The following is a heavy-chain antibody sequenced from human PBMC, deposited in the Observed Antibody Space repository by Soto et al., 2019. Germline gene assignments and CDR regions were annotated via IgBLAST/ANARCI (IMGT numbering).Heavy chain of an antibody. Sequence: QVQLVESGGGLVKPEGSLRLSCAASGFIFSDYYMTWIRQAPGKGLEWLSCSSNRDRSTYYADSVKDRFVVSKDNAKNLVYLQMNSLRAEDTAVYFCARAWKIEKFGVISMSKGLDVWGQGTTVTVSS. V-gene: IGHV3-11*01. D-gene: IGHD3-3*01. CDR1: GFIFSDYY. CDR2: SSNRDRST. CDR3: ARAWKIEKFGVISMSKGLDV. J-gene: IGHJ6*02.